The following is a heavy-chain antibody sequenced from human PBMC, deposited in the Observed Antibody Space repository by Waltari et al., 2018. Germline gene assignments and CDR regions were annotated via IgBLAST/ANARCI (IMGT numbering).Heavy chain of an antibody. V-gene: IGHV1-69*12. CDR3: ARAHYCGGDCSQPWD. D-gene: IGHD2-21*01. J-gene: IGHJ4*02. Sequence: QVQLVQSGAEVKKPGSSVKVSCKASGGPFSSYAISWVRKAPGQGLEWMGWINPIFGTANYAQKFQVIVTMTANESTSTAYMELSSLRSEDTAVYYCARAHYCGGDCSQPWDWGQGTLVTVSS. CDR1: GGPFSSYA. CDR2: INPIFGTA.